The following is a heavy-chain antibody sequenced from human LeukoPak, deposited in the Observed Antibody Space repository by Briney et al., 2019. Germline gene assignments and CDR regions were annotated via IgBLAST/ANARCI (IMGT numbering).Heavy chain of an antibody. Sequence: SGGSLRLSCAASGFTVSSNYMSWVRQAPGKGLEWVSVIYSGGSTYYADSVKGRFTISRDNSKNTLCLQMNSLRAEDTAVYYCARDPRTYDSSGYSTWGQGTLVTVSS. J-gene: IGHJ5*02. V-gene: IGHV3-53*01. D-gene: IGHD3-22*01. CDR1: GFTVSSNY. CDR2: IYSGGST. CDR3: ARDPRTYDSSGYST.